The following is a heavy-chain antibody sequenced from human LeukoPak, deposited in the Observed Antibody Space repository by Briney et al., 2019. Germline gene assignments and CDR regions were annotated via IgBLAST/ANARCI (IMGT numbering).Heavy chain of an antibody. D-gene: IGHD3-16*01. CDR1: GFTFDDYG. CDR3: AILGGVGAFDI. V-gene: IGHV3-20*04. J-gene: IGHJ3*02. CDR2: INWNGGRT. Sequence: PGGSLRLSCVASGFTFDDYGMSWVRQAPGKGLEWVSAINWNGGRTGYADSVKGRFTISRDNAKNSLYLQMNSLRAEDTALYYCAILGGVGAFDIWGQGTMVTVSS.